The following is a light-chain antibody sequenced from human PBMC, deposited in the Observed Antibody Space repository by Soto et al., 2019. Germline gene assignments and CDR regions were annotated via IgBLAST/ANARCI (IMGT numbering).Light chain of an antibody. CDR3: GTWDTTMSGLL. CDR1: ISNIGDNH. J-gene: IGLJ2*01. V-gene: IGLV1-51*01. CDR2: DNN. Sequence: QSVLTQPPSASAAPGQRVTISCSGTISNIGDNHVSWYQQVPGKAPKLLIYDNNKRPSRIPDRFSGSRSGTSATLAITGLQTGDEADYICGTWDTTMSGLLFGGGTKLTVL.